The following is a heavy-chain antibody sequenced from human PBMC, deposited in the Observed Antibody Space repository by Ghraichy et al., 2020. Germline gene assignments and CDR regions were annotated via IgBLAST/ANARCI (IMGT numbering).Heavy chain of an antibody. J-gene: IGHJ3*02. Sequence: SQTLSLTCAVYGGSFSDYYWSWIRQPPGKGLEWIGEINHGGSTNYNPSLKSRLTISVDTSKNQFSLRLSSVTAADTAVYYCAREGAITIFGVAPPLDAFDIWGQGTMVTVSS. CDR3: AREGAITIFGVAPPLDAFDI. CDR2: INHGGST. V-gene: IGHV4-34*01. CDR1: GGSFSDYY. D-gene: IGHD3-3*01.